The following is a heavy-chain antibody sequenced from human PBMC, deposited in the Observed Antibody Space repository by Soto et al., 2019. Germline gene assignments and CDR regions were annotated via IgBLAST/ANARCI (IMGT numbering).Heavy chain of an antibody. D-gene: IGHD3-10*01. J-gene: IGHJ5*02. CDR1: GYSFTSYG. V-gene: IGHV1-18*01. CDR3: ARDPGWFGEFKNWFDP. CDR2: ISANNGNT. Sequence: ASVKVSCKASGYSFTSYGISWVRQAPGQGLEWMGWISANNGNTNYAQKLQGRVTITTDESTSTAYMELSSLRSEDTAVYYCARDPGWFGEFKNWFDPWGQGTLVTVSS.